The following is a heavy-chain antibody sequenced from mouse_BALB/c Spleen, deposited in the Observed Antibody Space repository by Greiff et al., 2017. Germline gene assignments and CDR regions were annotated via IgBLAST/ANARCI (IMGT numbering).Heavy chain of an antibody. CDR1: GFSLTRYG. CDR2: IWSDGST. D-gene: IGHD2-10*01. CDR3: ARRGLLDAMDY. Sequence: QVQLKQSGPDLVAPSQSLSITCTVSGFSLTRYGVHWVRQPPGKGLEWLVVIWSDGSTTYNSALKSRLSISKDNSKSQVFLKMNSLQTDDTAMYYCARRGLLDAMDYWGQGTSVTVSS. J-gene: IGHJ4*01. V-gene: IGHV2-6-2*01.